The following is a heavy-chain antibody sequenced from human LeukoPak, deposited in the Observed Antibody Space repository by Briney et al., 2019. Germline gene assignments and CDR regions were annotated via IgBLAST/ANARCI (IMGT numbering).Heavy chain of an antibody. CDR3: AREMGVGSTMGYFYY. CDR1: GYTFTGYY. J-gene: IGHJ4*02. D-gene: IGHD1-26*01. V-gene: IGHV1-46*01. Sequence: AASVKVSCKASGYTFTGYYMHWVRQAPGQGLEWMGVINLSAGTTNYAQKFQGRVTMTRDMSTSTVYMELSSLTSEDTAVYYCAREMGVGSTMGYFYYWGQGTLVTVSS. CDR2: INLSAGTT.